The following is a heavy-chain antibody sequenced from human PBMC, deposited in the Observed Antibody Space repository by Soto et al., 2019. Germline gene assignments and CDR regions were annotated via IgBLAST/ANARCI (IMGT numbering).Heavy chain of an antibody. CDR3: AKKGSPSGDHTNWYFDL. J-gene: IGHJ2*01. CDR1: GFTFSSHW. V-gene: IGHV3-74*01. Sequence: GGSLRLSCAASGFTFSSHWMHWVRQAPGKGLVWVSRINTDGSTTSYADSVKGRFTISRDNSKNTLYLQMDSLSADDTAVYFCAKKGSPSGDHTNWYFDLWGRGTLVTVSS. D-gene: IGHD7-27*01. CDR2: INTDGSTT.